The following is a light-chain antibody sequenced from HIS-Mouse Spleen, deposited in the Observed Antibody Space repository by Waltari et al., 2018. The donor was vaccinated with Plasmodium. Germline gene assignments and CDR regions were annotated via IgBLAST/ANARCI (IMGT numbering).Light chain of an antibody. CDR3: QQYGSSPIT. J-gene: IGKJ5*01. CDR2: GAS. V-gene: IGKV3-20*01. CDR1: QSVSSSY. Sequence: EIVLTQSPGTLPLSPGESATLPCRASQSVSSSYLAWYKHKPGQAPRLLILGASSRATGIPDRFSGSGSGTDFTLTISRLEPEDFAVYYCQQYGSSPITFGQGTRLEIK.